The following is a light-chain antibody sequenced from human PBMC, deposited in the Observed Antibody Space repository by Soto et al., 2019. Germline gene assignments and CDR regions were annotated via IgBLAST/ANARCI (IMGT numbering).Light chain of an antibody. J-gene: IGLJ2*01. V-gene: IGLV2-14*01. CDR3: SSYTRSSSLVV. Sequence: QSALTQPASVSGSPGQSITISCTGTSSDVGGYNYVSWYQQHPGKAPKLIIYDVSNRPSGVSNRFSGSKSGNTASLTISGLQAEDEADYYCSSYTRSSSLVVFGGGTKVTVL. CDR1: SSDVGGYNY. CDR2: DVS.